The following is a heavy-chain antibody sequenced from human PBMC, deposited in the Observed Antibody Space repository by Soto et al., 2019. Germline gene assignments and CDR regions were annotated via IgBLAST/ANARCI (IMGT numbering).Heavy chain of an antibody. CDR1: GCTFTSYD. CDR3: AXXXVGAVDY. CDR2: MNPNSGNT. D-gene: IGHD1-26*01. J-gene: IGHJ4*02. Sequence: QVQLVQSGAEVKKPGASVKVSCKASGCTFTSYDINWVRQATGQGLEWMGWMNPNSGNTGNAQKCQGREXXXXXXXXXXXXXXXXXXXXXDXXXXXXAXXXVGAVDYWGQGTLVTVSS. V-gene: IGHV1-8*01.